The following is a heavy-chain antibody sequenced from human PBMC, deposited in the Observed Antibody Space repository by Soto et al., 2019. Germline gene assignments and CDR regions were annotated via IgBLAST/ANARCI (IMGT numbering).Heavy chain of an antibody. D-gene: IGHD3-3*01. V-gene: IGHV1-8*01. Sequence: ASVKVSCKASGYTFTSYDINWVRQATGQGLEWMGWMNPNSGNTGYAQKFQGRVTMTRNTSISTAYMELSNLRSEDTAVYYCARGGAIFGVVIYYYGMDVWGQGTTVTVSS. J-gene: IGHJ6*02. CDR2: MNPNSGNT. CDR3: ARGGAIFGVVIYYYGMDV. CDR1: GYTFTSYD.